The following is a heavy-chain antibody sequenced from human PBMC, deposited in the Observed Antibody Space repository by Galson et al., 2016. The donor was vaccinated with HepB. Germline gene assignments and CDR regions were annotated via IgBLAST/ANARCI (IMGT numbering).Heavy chain of an antibody. CDR1: GFTFSSYW. V-gene: IGHV3-7*03. CDR2: IKEDGNEK. CDR3: ARVFLTGAGSVNRPIDY. Sequence: SLRLSCAASGFTFSSYWMTWVRQATGKGLEWVANIKEDGNEKYYVGYVKGRFTISRDNAKNSLYLQMNSLRAEDTAVYYCARVFLTGAGSVNRPIDYWGQGTLVTVSS. D-gene: IGHD1-1*01. J-gene: IGHJ4*02.